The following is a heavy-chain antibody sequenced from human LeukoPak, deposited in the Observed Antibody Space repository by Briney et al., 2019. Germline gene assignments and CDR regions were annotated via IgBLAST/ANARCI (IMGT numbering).Heavy chain of an antibody. CDR3: ARDRREMATSAFDY. D-gene: IGHD5-24*01. V-gene: IGHV1-69*13. J-gene: IGHJ4*02. CDR2: IIPIFGIA. CDR1: GGTFSSYA. Sequence: SVKVSCKASGGTFSSYAISWVRQAPGQGLEWMGGIIPIFGIANYAQKFQGRVTITADESTSTAYMELSSLRSEDTAVYYCARDRREMATSAFDYWGQGTLVTVSS.